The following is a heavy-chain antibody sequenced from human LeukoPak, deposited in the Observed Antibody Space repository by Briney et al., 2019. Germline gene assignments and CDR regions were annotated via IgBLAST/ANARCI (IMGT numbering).Heavy chain of an antibody. CDR2: IYYSGST. CDR3: ARDRRITKRNEKLHYYWFDP. Sequence: SETLSLTCTVSGGSISSYYWSWIRQPPGKGLEWIGYIYYSGSTNYNPSLKSRVTISVDTSKNQFSLKLSSVTAADTAVYYCARDRRITKRNEKLHYYWFDPWGQGTLVTVSS. J-gene: IGHJ5*02. D-gene: IGHD2/OR15-2a*01. CDR1: GGSISSYY. V-gene: IGHV4-59*01.